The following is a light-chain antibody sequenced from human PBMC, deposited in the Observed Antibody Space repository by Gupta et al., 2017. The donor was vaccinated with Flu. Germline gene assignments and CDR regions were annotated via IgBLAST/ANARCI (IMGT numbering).Light chain of an antibody. CDR1: QSLLSNAHNADD. J-gene: IGKJ1*01. CDR3: QQEYGSPRT. Sequence: DIVMTQFPNALAVSLGERATINCQASQSLLSNAHNADDLAWYQQKPGQPPKLLIYWASTRGSGVPDRFSGRGSGTDFTLTINSLQAEDVAVYYCQQEYGSPRTFGQGTKVEI. V-gene: IGKV4-1*01. CDR2: WAS.